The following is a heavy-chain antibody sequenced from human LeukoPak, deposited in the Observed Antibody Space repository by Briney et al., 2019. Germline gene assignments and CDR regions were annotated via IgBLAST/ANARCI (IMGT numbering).Heavy chain of an antibody. Sequence: GGPLRLSCAASGFTFSSYAMSWVRQAPGKGLEWVSAISGSGGSTYYADSVKGRFTISRDNSKNTLYLQMNSLRAEDTAVYYCAKDRRYSYGPSDYWGQGTLVTVSS. CDR1: GFTFSSYA. D-gene: IGHD5-18*01. CDR3: AKDRRYSYGPSDY. CDR2: ISGSGGST. V-gene: IGHV3-23*01. J-gene: IGHJ4*02.